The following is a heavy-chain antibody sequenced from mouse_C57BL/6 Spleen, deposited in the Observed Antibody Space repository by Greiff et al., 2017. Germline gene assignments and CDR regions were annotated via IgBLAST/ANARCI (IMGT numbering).Heavy chain of an antibody. CDR3: ATIYDGYPPFAY. Sequence: QVQLQQPGAELVKPGASVKMSCKASGYTFTSYWITWVKQRPGQGLEWIGDIYPGSGSTNYNEKFKSKATLTVDTSSSTAYMQLSSLTSEDSAVYYCATIYDGYPPFAYWGQGTLVTVSA. CDR2: IYPGSGST. D-gene: IGHD2-3*01. V-gene: IGHV1-55*01. J-gene: IGHJ3*01. CDR1: GYTFTSYW.